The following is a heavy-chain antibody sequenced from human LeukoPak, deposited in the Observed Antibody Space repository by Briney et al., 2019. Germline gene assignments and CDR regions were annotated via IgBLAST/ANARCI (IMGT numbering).Heavy chain of an antibody. D-gene: IGHD6-13*01. Sequence: ASVKVSCKASGYTFTSYGISWVRQAPGQGLEWMGWISAYNGNTNYAQKLQGRVTMTTDTSTSTAYMELRSLRSDDTAVYYCARDAPSLSSSWYVDDYWGQGTLVTNSS. CDR2: ISAYNGNT. CDR3: ARDAPSLSSSWYVDDY. J-gene: IGHJ4*02. V-gene: IGHV1-18*01. CDR1: GYTFTSYG.